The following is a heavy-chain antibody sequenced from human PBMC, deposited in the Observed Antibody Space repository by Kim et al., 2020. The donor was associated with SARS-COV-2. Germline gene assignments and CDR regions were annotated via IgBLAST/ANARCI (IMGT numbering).Heavy chain of an antibody. CDR3: ARRSGNWFDP. CDR1: GDSITSTTYY. Sequence: SETLSLTCTVSGDSITSTTYYWGWIRQPPGKGLDWIGNIYYSRSTFYNPSLRSRVTISIDTSKSQFSLKLRSVTASDTAVYYCARRSGNWFDPWGQGTLVTVSS. J-gene: IGHJ5*02. D-gene: IGHD3-10*01. V-gene: IGHV4-39*01. CDR2: IYYSRST.